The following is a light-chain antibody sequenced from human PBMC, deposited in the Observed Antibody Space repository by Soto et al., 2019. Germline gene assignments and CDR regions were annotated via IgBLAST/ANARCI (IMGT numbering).Light chain of an antibody. J-gene: IGLJ1*01. V-gene: IGLV2-14*01. CDR1: SSDVGGYNY. CDR3: TSFTSSTTYV. CDR2: EVS. Sequence: QSVLTQPASVSGSPGQSITISCTGTSSDVGGYNYVCWYQHHPGKAPKLIISEVSKRPSGVSDRFSGSKSGNTASLTISGLQPEDEADYYCTSFTSSTTYVFGTGTKVTVL.